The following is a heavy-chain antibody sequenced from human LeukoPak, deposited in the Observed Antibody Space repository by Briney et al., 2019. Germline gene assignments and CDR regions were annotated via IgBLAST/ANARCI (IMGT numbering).Heavy chain of an antibody. CDR3: AKERWLVRQRHSYYGMDV. V-gene: IGHV3-30*18. D-gene: IGHD6-19*01. J-gene: IGHJ6*04. CDR1: GFTFSSYG. CDR2: ISYEGSNK. Sequence: GGSLRLSCAASGFTFSSYGMHWVRQAPGKGLEWVAVISYEGSNKYYADSVKGRFTISRDNSKNKLYLQMNSLRAEDTAVYYCAKERWLVRQRHSYYGMDVWGKGTTVTVSS.